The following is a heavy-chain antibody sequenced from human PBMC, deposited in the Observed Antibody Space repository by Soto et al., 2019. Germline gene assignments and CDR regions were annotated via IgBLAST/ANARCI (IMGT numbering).Heavy chain of an antibody. J-gene: IGHJ6*03. CDR3: ARSQEGNYGDPYYYYYYMDV. D-gene: IGHD4-17*01. Sequence: QVQLVQSGAEVKKPGASVKVSCKASGYTFTSYGISWVRQAPGQGLEWMGWISAYNGNTNYAQKLQGRVTMTTDTSTSTAYMELRSLRSDDTAVYYCARSQEGNYGDPYYYYYYMDVWGKGTTVTVSS. CDR2: ISAYNGNT. V-gene: IGHV1-18*01. CDR1: GYTFTSYG.